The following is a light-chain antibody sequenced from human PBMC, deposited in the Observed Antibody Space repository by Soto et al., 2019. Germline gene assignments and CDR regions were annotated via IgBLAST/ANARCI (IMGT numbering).Light chain of an antibody. CDR3: QQYGETPWT. CDR2: DAS. CDR1: QSVGSTY. V-gene: IGKV3-20*01. Sequence: EVVLTQSPDTLSLSPGERATLSCRASQSVGSTYLAWYRQKPGQAPRLLIFDASSRATGIADRFSGSGSGTDFTLTISRLEPEDFAVYYCQQYGETPWTFGQGTKVEIK. J-gene: IGKJ1*01.